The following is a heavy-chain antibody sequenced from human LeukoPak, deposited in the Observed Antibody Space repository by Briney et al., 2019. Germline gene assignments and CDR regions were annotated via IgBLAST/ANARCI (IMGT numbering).Heavy chain of an antibody. V-gene: IGHV3-66*01. J-gene: IGHJ4*02. CDR1: GFIVSSNY. D-gene: IGHD6-19*01. CDR2: IYSGGST. CDR3: ARDDIAVAGQDY. Sequence: GGSLRLSCAASGFIVSSNYMSWVRQAPGKGLEWVSAIYSGGSTYYADSVKGRFTISRDNSKNTLYLQMNSLRAEDTAVYYCARDDIAVAGQDYWGQGTLVTVSS.